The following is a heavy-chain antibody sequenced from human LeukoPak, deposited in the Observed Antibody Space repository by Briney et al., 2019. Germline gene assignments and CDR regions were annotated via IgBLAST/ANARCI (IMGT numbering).Heavy chain of an antibody. D-gene: IGHD3-9*01. Sequence: SETLSLTCTVSGGSISSYYWSWIRQPPGKGLEWIGYIYTSGSTDYNPSLKSRGTISVNTSNDQFSLKLSSVTAADTAVYYCARQGYDILTGYPNPRYYYHMDVWGKGTTVTVSS. V-gene: IGHV4-4*09. J-gene: IGHJ6*03. CDR3: ARQGYDILTGYPNPRYYYHMDV. CDR2: IYTSGST. CDR1: GGSISSYY.